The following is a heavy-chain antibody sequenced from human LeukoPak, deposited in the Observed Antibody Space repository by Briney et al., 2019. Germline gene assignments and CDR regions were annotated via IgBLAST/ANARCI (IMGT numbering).Heavy chain of an antibody. CDR1: GFTFSSNV. Sequence: GGSLRLSCAASGFTFSSNVMIWVRQPQGKGLEWVSSIPASGGSTYYADSVKGRFTISRDNSKNSLYLQMNSLRAEDTAVYYCARDTRGPPDYWGQGTLVTVSS. CDR3: ARDTRGPPDY. V-gene: IGHV3-23*01. D-gene: IGHD3-10*01. CDR2: IPASGGST. J-gene: IGHJ4*02.